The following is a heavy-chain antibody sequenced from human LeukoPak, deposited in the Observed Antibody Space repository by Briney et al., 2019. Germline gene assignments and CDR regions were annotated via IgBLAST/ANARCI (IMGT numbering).Heavy chain of an antibody. V-gene: IGHV1-18*01. D-gene: IGHD4-23*01. CDR3: ARSLYGGNSVDY. CDR2: ISAYNGNT. CDR1: GYTFTSYG. J-gene: IGHJ4*02. Sequence: ASVKVSCKASGYTFTSYGISWVRQAPGEELEWKGWISAYNGNTNYAQKLQGRVTMTTDTSTSTAYMELRSLRSDDTAVYYCARSLYGGNSVDYWGQGTLVTVSS.